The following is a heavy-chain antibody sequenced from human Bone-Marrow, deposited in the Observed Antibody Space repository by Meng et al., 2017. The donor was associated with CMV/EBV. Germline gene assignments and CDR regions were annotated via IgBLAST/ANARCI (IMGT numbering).Heavy chain of an antibody. J-gene: IGHJ4*02. V-gene: IGHV3-48*03. CDR2: ISSSGSTI. CDR1: GFTFSSYE. D-gene: IGHD5-12*01. Sequence: GEALKISCAASGFTFSSYEMNWVRPAPGKGLEWVSYISSSGSTIYYADSVKGRFTISRDNAKNTLYLQMNSLRAEDTAVDYCARAQALQWLRSKGVFDYWSQGTLVTVSS. CDR3: ARAQALQWLRSKGVFDY.